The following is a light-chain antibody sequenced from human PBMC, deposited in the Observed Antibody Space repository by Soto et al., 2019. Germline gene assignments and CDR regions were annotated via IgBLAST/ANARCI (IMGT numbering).Light chain of an antibody. CDR3: QQSFSTPRT. V-gene: IGKV1-39*01. CDR2: AAS. CDR1: QSIRRS. Sequence: DIQMTQSPSSLSASVADRVTITCRASQSIRRSLNWYQQKPGKAPNLLIYAASSLQTGVPSRFTGSGSGTDFTLTIRSLQPEDFGTYYCQQSFSTPRTFGQGTKVDI. J-gene: IGKJ1*01.